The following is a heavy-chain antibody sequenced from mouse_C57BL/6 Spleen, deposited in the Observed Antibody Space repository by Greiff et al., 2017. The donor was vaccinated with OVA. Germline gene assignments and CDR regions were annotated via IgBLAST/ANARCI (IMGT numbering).Heavy chain of an antibody. CDR3: ARLGSTNWDHYYFDY. V-gene: IGHV1-18*01. J-gene: IGHJ2*01. CDR2: INPNNGGT. CDR1: GYTFTDYN. Sequence: EVQLQQSGPELVKPGASVKIPCKASGYTFTDYNMDWVKQSHGKSLEWIGDINPNNGGTIYNQKFKGKATLTVDKSSSTAYMELRSLTSEDTAVYYCARLGSTNWDHYYFDYWGQGTTLTVSS. D-gene: IGHD4-1*02.